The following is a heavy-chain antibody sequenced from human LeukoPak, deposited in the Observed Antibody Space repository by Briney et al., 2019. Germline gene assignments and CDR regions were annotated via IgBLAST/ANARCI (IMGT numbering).Heavy chain of an antibody. CDR1: GGTFSSYA. D-gene: IGHD1-1*01. CDR2: IIPIFGTA. V-gene: IGHV1-69*13. CDR3: ATDNNYYYYMDV. J-gene: IGHJ6*03. Sequence: SVKVSCKASGGTFSSYAISWVRQAPGQGLEWMGGIIPIFGTANYAQKFQGRVTITADESTSTAYMELSSLRSEDTAVYYCATDNNYYYYMDVWGKGTTVTVSS.